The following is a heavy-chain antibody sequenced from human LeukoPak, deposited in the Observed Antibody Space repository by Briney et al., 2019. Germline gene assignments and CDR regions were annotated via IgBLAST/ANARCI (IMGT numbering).Heavy chain of an antibody. V-gene: IGHV4-4*07. CDR2: VYSSGST. Sequence: SETLSLTCTVSGGSISSYYWSWIRQPAGKGLEWIGRVYSSGSTNYNPSLNSRVTMSVDTSKNQFSLKLTSVTAADTAVYYCARGDYYDSSGYRVFDYWGQGTLVTVSS. CDR3: ARGDYYDSSGYRVFDY. CDR1: GGSISSYY. D-gene: IGHD3-22*01. J-gene: IGHJ4*02.